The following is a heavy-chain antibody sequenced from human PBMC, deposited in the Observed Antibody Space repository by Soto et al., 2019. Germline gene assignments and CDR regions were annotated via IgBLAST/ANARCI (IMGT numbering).Heavy chain of an antibody. CDR3: ARESSPSYYGMDV. V-gene: IGHV4-59*01. Sequence: PSETLSLTCTVSGGSISSYYWSWIRQPPGKGLEWIGYIYYSGSTNYNPSLKSRVTISVDTSKNQFSLKLSSVTAADTAVYYCARESSPSYYGMDVWGQGTTVT. CDR2: IYYSGST. CDR1: GGSISSYY. J-gene: IGHJ6*02.